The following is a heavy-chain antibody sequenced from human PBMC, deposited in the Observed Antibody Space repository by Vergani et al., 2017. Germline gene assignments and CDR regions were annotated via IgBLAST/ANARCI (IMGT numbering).Heavy chain of an antibody. J-gene: IGHJ5*02. CDR2: IHYSENT. V-gene: IGHV4-59*11. D-gene: IGHD6-19*01. Sequence: QVQLQESGPGLVKPSETLSLTCSVSFDSIRNLYCNWIRQPPGKGLEWIGSIHYSENTNYNPSLKTRVTISVDTSKNQFSLTLTSVTAADTAVYYCASDTHSGQRADRWGQGILGTVTS. CDR1: FDSIRNLY. CDR3: ASDTHSGQRADR.